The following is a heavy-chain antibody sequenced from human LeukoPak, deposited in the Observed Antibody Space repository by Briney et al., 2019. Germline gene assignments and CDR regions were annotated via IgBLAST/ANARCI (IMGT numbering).Heavy chain of an antibody. CDR3: ARGRVAVAAFDY. V-gene: IGHV4-34*01. Sequence: PSETLSLTCAVYGGSFSGYYWNWIRQPPGKGLEWIGEINHSGSTNYNPSLKSRVTISVDTSKNQFSLKLSSVTAADTAVYYCARGRVAVAAFDYWGQGTLVTVSS. CDR1: GGSFSGYY. D-gene: IGHD6-19*01. CDR2: INHSGST. J-gene: IGHJ4*02.